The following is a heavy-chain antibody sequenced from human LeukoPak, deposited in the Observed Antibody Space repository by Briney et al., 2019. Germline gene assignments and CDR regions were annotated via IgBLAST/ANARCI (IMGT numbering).Heavy chain of an antibody. D-gene: IGHD2-2*03. CDR1: GFTFSSYG. Sequence: GGSLRLSCAASGFTFSSYGMHWVRQAPGKGLEWVAVIWYDGSNKYYADSVKGRFTISRDNSKNTLYLQMNSLRAEDTAVYYCARDPGYCSTTSCYPVFFYWGQGTLVTVSS. CDR3: ARDPGYCSTTSCYPVFFY. V-gene: IGHV3-33*01. CDR2: IWYDGSNK. J-gene: IGHJ4*02.